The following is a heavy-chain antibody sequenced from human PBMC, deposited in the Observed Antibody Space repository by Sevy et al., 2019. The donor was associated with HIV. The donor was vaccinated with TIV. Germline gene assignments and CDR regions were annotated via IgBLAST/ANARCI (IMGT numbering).Heavy chain of an antibody. Sequence: ASVKVSCKASGYTFTTYPICWVRQAPGQGLDWVGCLRTMNGETMYALKLQGRVSMTTDTSTSTAYMELRSLRSDDTAIDFCARDSDASGHYYRDYLDYWGQGTVVTVSS. CDR3: ARDSDASGHYYRDYLDY. V-gene: IGHV1-18*01. CDR1: GYTFTTYP. D-gene: IGHD3-22*01. CDR2: LRTMNGET. J-gene: IGHJ4*02.